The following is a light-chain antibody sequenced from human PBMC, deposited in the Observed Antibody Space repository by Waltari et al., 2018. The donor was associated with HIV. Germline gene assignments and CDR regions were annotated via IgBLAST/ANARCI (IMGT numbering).Light chain of an antibody. CDR1: QSVSSSY. J-gene: IGKJ4*01. Sequence: EIVLTQYPGTLSLSPGARATLSCRASQSVSSSYLAWYQQKPGQAPRLLIYGASSRATGIPDRFSGSGSGTDFTLTISRLEPEDFAVYYCQQSGNSPLTFGGGTKVEI. V-gene: IGKV3-20*01. CDR2: GAS. CDR3: QQSGNSPLT.